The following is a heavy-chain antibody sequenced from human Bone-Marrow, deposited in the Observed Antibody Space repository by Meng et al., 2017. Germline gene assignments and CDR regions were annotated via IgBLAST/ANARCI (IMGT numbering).Heavy chain of an antibody. CDR2: ISAYNGNT. CDR3: ARRLYSSSWYWGRPHNWFDP. J-gene: IGHJ5*02. Sequence: ASVKVSCKASGYTFTSYGISWVRQAPGQGLEWMGWISAYNGNTNYAQKLQGRVTMTTDTSTSTAYMELRSLRSDDTAVYYCARRLYSSSWYWGRPHNWFDPWGQGTLVTVSS. V-gene: IGHV1-18*01. D-gene: IGHD6-13*01. CDR1: GYTFTSYG.